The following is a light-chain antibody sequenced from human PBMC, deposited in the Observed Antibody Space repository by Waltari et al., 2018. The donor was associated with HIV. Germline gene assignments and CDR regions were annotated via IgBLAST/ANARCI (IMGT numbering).Light chain of an antibody. CDR2: EDD. Sequence: NFMLTQPPSVSESPGKTVTISCTRSSGRLASNYVPWYQQRPGSAPTTLIYEDDQRPSGVPDRFSGSIDTSSNSASLTISGLKTEDEADYYCQSFDTSNQWIFGGGTKLTVL. V-gene: IGLV6-57*03. CDR1: SGRLASNY. CDR3: QSFDTSNQWI. J-gene: IGLJ2*01.